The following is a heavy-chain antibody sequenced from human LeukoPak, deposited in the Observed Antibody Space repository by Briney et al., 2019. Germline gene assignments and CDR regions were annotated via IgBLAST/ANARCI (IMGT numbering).Heavy chain of an antibody. CDR2: IRYDGSNK. D-gene: IGHD3-22*01. CDR3: AKDRLENYYSLYAFDM. V-gene: IGHV3-30*02. CDR1: EFTFSNYG. J-gene: IGHJ3*02. Sequence: GGSLRLSCAASEFTFSNYGMHWVRQAPGKGLEWVSFIRYDGSNKYYADSVKGRSTISRDNSKNTLYLEMNSLTAEDTAVYYCAKDRLENYYSLYAFDMWGQGTMVTVSS.